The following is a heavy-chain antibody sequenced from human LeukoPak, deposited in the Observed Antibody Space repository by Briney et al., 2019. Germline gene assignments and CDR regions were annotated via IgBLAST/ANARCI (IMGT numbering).Heavy chain of an antibody. D-gene: IGHD3-10*01. CDR2: ISSSSSTM. CDR1: GFTFSSYS. V-gene: IGHV3-48*01. CDR3: ASWNFGNWFDH. J-gene: IGHJ5*02. Sequence: GSLRLSCAASGFTFSSYSMNWVRQAPGKGLEWASYISSSSSTMYYADSVKGRFTISRDNAKNSLYLQMNSLRAEDTAVYYCASWNFGNWFDHWGQGTLVTVSS.